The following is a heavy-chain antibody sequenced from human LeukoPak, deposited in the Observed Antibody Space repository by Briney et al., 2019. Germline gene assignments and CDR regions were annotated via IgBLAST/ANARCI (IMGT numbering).Heavy chain of an antibody. Sequence: SETLSLTCTVSGGSISSSSYYWGWIRQPPGKGLEWIGSIYYSGSTYYNLSLKSRVTISVSTSKNQFSLKLSSVTAADSAVYYCASFRYSGSYSDYWGQGTLVTASS. CDR1: GGSISSSSYY. CDR2: IYYSGST. J-gene: IGHJ4*02. V-gene: IGHV4-39*01. CDR3: ASFRYSGSYSDY. D-gene: IGHD1-26*01.